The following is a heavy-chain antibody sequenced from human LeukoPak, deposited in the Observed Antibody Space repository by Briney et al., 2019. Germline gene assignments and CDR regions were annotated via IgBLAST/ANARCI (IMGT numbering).Heavy chain of an antibody. CDR2: IYSGGST. CDR1: GFTVSSNY. D-gene: IGHD6-6*01. CDR3: ARGQLGLGGMDV. Sequence: GGSLRPSCAASGFTVSSNYMSCVRQAPGNGLEWVSVIYSGGSTYYADSVNGRFTISRDKSKNTLYLQMNSLRAEDTAVYYCARGQLGLGGMDVWAKGPRSPSP. V-gene: IGHV3-53*01. J-gene: IGHJ6*02.